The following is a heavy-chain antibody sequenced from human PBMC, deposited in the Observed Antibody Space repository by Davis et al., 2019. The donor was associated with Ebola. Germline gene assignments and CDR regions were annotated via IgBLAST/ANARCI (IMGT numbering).Heavy chain of an antibody. V-gene: IGHV3-33*01. J-gene: IGHJ4*02. CDR3: ARNSESYYKSFDY. Sequence: PGGSLRLSCAASGFNFSIYGMHWVRQAPGKGLEWVTIIWYDGSQKYYANSVKGRFTISRDNSKNTLYLQMDSLRAEDTAVYFCARNSESYYKSFDYWGQGTLVTVSS. D-gene: IGHD1-26*01. CDR1: GFNFSIYG. CDR2: IWYDGSQK.